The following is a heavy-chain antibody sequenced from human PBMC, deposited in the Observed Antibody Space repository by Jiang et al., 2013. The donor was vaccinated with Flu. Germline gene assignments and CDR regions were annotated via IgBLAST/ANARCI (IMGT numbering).Heavy chain of an antibody. Sequence: VQLVESGAEVKKPGESLKISCKGSGYSFTSYWIGWVRQMPGKGLEWMGIIYPGDSDTRYSPSFQGQVTISADKSISTAYLQWSSLKASDTAVYYCARQIRFLEWSTYGGYYFDYWGQGTLVTVSS. V-gene: IGHV5-51*01. CDR2: IYPGDSDT. CDR3: ARQIRFLEWSTYGGYYFDY. D-gene: IGHD3-3*01. CDR1: GYSFTSYW. J-gene: IGHJ4*02.